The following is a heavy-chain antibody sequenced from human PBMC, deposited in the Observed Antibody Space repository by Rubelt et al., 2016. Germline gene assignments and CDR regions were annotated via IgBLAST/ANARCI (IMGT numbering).Heavy chain of an antibody. CDR3: AREQETTVTIEGVLGY. D-gene: IGHD4-17*01. CDR2: INPSGGST. J-gene: IGHJ4*02. V-gene: IGHV1-46*01. CDR1: GYTFTSYY. Sequence: QVQLVQSGSALKKPGASVKVSCKASGYTFTSYYMHWVRQAPGQGLAWMGIINPSGGSTSYAQKFQGRVTMTRDTSTSTVYMERSSLRSEDTAVYYCAREQETTVTIEGVLGYWGQGTLVTVSS.